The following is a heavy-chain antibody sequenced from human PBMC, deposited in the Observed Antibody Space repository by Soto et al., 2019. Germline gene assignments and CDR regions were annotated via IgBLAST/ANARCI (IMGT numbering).Heavy chain of an antibody. CDR1: GGTFSSYA. Sequence: SVKVSCKASGGTFSSYAINWVRQAPGQGLEWMGGIIPIFATADYAQKFQGRVTITADESTSTAYMELSSLRSEDTAVYYCARREYCGGDCYFYNDAFDIWGQGTMVTVSS. J-gene: IGHJ3*02. CDR2: IIPIFATA. V-gene: IGHV1-69*13. D-gene: IGHD2-21*02. CDR3: ARREYCGGDCYFYNDAFDI.